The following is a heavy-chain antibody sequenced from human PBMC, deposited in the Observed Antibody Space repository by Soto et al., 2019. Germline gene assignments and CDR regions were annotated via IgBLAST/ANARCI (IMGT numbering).Heavy chain of an antibody. Sequence: GGSLRLSCAASGFTFSSYAMNWVRQAPGKGLEWVSTISGSGDSTYYADSVKGRFTISRDNSKNTLYLQMNSLGAEDTAVYYCAKDRTTTGTTVRFDPWGQGTLVTVSS. CDR2: ISGSGDST. J-gene: IGHJ5*02. CDR3: AKDRTTTGTTVRFDP. D-gene: IGHD1-1*01. CDR1: GFTFSSYA. V-gene: IGHV3-23*01.